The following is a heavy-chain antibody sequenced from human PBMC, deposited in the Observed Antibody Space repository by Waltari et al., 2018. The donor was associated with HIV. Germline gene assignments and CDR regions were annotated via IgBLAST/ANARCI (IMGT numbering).Heavy chain of an antibody. J-gene: IGHJ5*02. Sequence: QIQLQQSGPGLIKPSETLSLTCTVSGGSFEGYFLTWVRQSPEKGLEWIGYISYNGNTNYNPSLNGRVTFALDTSTSLFSLILMSVTAADTGVYYCATAPVRSAAVLSPWSQGTLVTVS. V-gene: IGHV4-59*08. CDR1: GGSFEGYF. CDR2: ISYNGNT. D-gene: IGHD6-19*01. CDR3: ATAPVRSAAVLSP.